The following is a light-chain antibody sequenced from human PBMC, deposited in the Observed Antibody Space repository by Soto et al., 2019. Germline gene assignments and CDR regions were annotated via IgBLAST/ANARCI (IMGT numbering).Light chain of an antibody. CDR2: DTS. Sequence: EIVLTQSPATLSLSPGERATLSCRASQSVRSYLAWYQQKPGQAPRLLIYDTSNRATGIPARFSGSGSGTDFTLTISSLEPEDFAVYYCPQRSNWLLTFGGGTKVEIK. V-gene: IGKV3-11*01. CDR3: PQRSNWLLT. CDR1: QSVRSY. J-gene: IGKJ4*01.